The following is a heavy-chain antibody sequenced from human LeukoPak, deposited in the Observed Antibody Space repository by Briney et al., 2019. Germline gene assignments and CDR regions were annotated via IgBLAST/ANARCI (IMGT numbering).Heavy chain of an antibody. J-gene: IGHJ4*02. CDR2: IYPGDSDT. Sequence: GESLKISCKGSGYIFTDYWIGWVRQMPGKGLEWMGIIYPGDSDTRYSPSFQGQVTISADKSISTAYLQWTSLRASDTAMYYCARLVGARQPFDYWGQGTLVTVSS. CDR3: ARLVGARQPFDY. CDR1: GYIFTDYW. D-gene: IGHD1-26*01. V-gene: IGHV5-51*01.